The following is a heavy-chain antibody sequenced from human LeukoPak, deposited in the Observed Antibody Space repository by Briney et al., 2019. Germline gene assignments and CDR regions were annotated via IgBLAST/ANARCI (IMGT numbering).Heavy chain of an antibody. CDR1: GDSMSRYY. CDR3: ARGDYYAVGGRSWFDP. CDR2: IYTSGTT. V-gene: IGHV4-4*07. D-gene: IGHD4-17*01. Sequence: PSETLSLTCTVSGDSMSRYYWSFIRQPAGKGLEWIGRIYTSGTTWYNASLKSRVTISVDASKNQFSLQLTSLTAADTAVFYCARGDYYAVGGRSWFDPWSQGTLVTVSS. J-gene: IGHJ5*02.